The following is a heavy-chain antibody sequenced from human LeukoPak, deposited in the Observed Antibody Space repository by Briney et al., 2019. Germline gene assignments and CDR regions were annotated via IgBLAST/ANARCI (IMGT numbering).Heavy chain of an antibody. CDR1: GFTFSSYA. CDR3: ARDQAYCSGGSCPLDY. V-gene: IGHV3-21*01. CDR2: ISSSSSYI. D-gene: IGHD2-15*01. Sequence: GGSLRLSCAASGFTFSSYAMSWIRQAPGKGLEWVSSISSSSSYIYYADSVKGRFTISRDNAKNSLYLQMNSLRAEDTAVYYCARDQAYCSGGSCPLDYWGQGTLVTVSS. J-gene: IGHJ4*02.